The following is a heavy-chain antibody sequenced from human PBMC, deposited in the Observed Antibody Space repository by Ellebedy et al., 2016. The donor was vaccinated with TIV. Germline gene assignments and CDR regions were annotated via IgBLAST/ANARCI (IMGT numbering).Heavy chain of an antibody. V-gene: IGHV4-59*02. CDR2: IYYSGST. D-gene: IGHD3-22*01. CDR3: ARCYYDDSGYRFDY. CDR1: GASVSTYY. Sequence: MPSETLSLTCTVSGASVSTYYWYWIRQPPGKGLESIGYIYYSGSTDYNPSLRSRVTMSIDTSKNQFSLKLTSVTAADTAMYYCARCYYDDSGYRFDYWGQGTLITVSS. J-gene: IGHJ4*02.